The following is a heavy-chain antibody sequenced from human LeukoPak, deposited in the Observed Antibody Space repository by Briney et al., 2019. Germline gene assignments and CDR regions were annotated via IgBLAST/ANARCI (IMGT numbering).Heavy chain of an antibody. D-gene: IGHD6-19*01. V-gene: IGHV3-30-3*01. Sequence: PGKSLTLSRTASGFTFSTYAMHWVRQAPGKGLEWVAVISYDGSNKYYADSVKGRFTISRDNSKNTLYLQMNSLRAEDTAVYYCARVGSEQWLVEGFDYWGQGTLVTVSS. CDR2: ISYDGSNK. CDR3: ARVGSEQWLVEGFDY. J-gene: IGHJ4*02. CDR1: GFTFSTYA.